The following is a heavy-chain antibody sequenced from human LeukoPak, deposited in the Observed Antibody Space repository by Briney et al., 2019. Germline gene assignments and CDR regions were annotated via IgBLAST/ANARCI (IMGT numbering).Heavy chain of an antibody. CDR3: ARRWSCSRTSCLNWFDP. D-gene: IGHD2-2*01. J-gene: IGHJ5*02. CDR1: GGSISSSSYY. Sequence: PSETLSLTCTVSGGSISSSSYYRGWIRQPPGKGLEWIGSIYYSGSTYYNPSLKSRVTISVDTSKNQFSLKLSSVTAADTAVYYCARRWSCSRTSCLNWFDPWGQGTLVTVSS. CDR2: IYYSGST. V-gene: IGHV4-39*01.